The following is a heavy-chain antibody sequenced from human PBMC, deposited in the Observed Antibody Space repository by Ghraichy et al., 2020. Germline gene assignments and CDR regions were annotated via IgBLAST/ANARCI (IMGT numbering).Heavy chain of an antibody. CDR3: ARHKGTPDCGGNPRPDY. Sequence: SETLSLTCTVSGGSISSSSYYWGWIRQPPGKGLEWIGSIYYSGSTYYNPSLKSRVTISVDTSKNQFSLKLSSVTAADTAVYYCARHKGTPDCGGNPRPDYWGQGTLVTVPS. CDR1: GGSISSSSYY. V-gene: IGHV4-39*01. CDR2: IYYSGST. J-gene: IGHJ4*02. D-gene: IGHD4-23*01.